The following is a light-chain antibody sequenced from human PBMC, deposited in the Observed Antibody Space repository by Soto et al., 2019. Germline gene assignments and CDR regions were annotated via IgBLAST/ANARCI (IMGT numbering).Light chain of an antibody. Sequence: QSVLTQPPSVSAAPGQTVTISCSGSSSNIGINYVSWYQQLPGTAPKLLIYDNNKRPSGIPDRFSGSKSGTSATLGITGLQTGDEADYYCGTWDSSLSARVFGGGTKVTVL. CDR1: SSNIGINY. CDR3: GTWDSSLSARV. J-gene: IGLJ2*01. V-gene: IGLV1-51*01. CDR2: DNN.